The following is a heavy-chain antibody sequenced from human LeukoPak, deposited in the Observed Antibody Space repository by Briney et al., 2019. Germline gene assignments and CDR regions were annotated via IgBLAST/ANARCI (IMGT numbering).Heavy chain of an antibody. J-gene: IGHJ4*02. D-gene: IGHD5-12*01. Sequence: PGRSLRLSCAASGFTFDDYAMHWVRQAPGKGLEWVSGINWNSGSIDYADSVKGRFTISRDNAKNSLYLQMNSLRAEDTAVYYCARDGFRSGYDLCDYWGQGTLVTVSS. CDR3: ARDGFRSGYDLCDY. CDR2: INWNSGSI. CDR1: GFTFDDYA. V-gene: IGHV3-9*01.